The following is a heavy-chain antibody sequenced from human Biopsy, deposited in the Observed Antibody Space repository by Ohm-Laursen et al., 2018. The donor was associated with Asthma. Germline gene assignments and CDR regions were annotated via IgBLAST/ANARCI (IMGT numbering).Heavy chain of an antibody. CDR2: HDHEEGGT. CDR3: ASDFPKDYVRYNFQF. Sequence: ASVKVSCKISGYSLTDLSMHWVRQAPGQGPEWMGGHDHEEGGTVSARRFQGRVTMTEDTSTDTAYMELSSLSSDDTAVYYCASDFPKDYVRYNFQFWGQGTLVTVSS. CDR1: GYSLTDLS. J-gene: IGHJ4*02. D-gene: IGHD4-17*01. V-gene: IGHV1-24*01.